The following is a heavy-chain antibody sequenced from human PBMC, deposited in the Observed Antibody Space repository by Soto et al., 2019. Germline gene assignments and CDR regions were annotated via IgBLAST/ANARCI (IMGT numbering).Heavy chain of an antibody. J-gene: IGHJ2*01. CDR2: ISGNGGST. CDR1: GFTFTTYD. D-gene: IGHD3-10*01. Sequence: AESLSLTCTASGFTFTTYDISWVRQPPAQGLEWVSAISGNGGSTYADSLKGRFTISRDNSKNTLYLQMNSLRADDAAVYYCAEGVLGDWSFDLWGRGALVTVSS. CDR3: AEGVLGDWSFDL. V-gene: IGHV3-23*01.